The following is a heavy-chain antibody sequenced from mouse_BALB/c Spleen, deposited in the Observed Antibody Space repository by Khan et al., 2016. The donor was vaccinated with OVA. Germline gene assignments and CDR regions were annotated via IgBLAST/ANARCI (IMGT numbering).Heavy chain of an antibody. V-gene: IGHV3-2*02. CDR1: GYSITSDFA. CDR2: ISSTGST. D-gene: IGHD2-12*01. CDR3: ARSLYYSDSYAMDY. J-gene: IGHJ4*01. Sequence: EVQLQESGPGLVKPSQSLSLTCTVSGYSITSDFAWNWIRQFPGNKLEWMGYISSTGSTSYSPSLKSRFSITRDTSKNQFFLHLNSVTTEDTATXYWARSLYYSDSYAMDYWGQGTSVTVSS.